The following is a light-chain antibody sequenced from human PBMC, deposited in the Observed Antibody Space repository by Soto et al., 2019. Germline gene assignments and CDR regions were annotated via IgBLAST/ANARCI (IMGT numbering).Light chain of an antibody. CDR3: QQYDRWPHT. CDR1: QNLRRN. CDR2: GAS. J-gene: IGKJ2*01. V-gene: IGKV3-15*01. Sequence: IVMTQSPATLSVSSGERATLSCRASQNLRRNLAWYQQRPGQAPRLLIHGASTRATGVPARFSGSGSGTDFTLTISSLQSEDFAVYYCQQYDRWPHTFGQGTKLQIK.